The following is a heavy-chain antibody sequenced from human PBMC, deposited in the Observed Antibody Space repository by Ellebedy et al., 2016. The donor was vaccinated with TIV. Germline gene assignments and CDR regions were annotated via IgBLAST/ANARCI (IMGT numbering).Heavy chain of an antibody. Sequence: GSLRLSCTVSGASITTYYCSWIRQVPGKGLEWIGYGYSTGSTNYNPSLSSRVTISVDASKNQFSLKLTSVSAADTAVYYCARGDDCGGDCYAFDYWGQGTLVTVSS. V-gene: IGHV4-59*13. CDR1: GASITTYY. J-gene: IGHJ4*02. CDR3: ARGDDCGGDCYAFDY. CDR2: GYSTGST. D-gene: IGHD2-21*02.